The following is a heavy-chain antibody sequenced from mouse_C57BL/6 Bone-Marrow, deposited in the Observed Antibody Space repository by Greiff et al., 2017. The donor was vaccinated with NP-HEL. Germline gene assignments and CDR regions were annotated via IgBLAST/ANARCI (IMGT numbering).Heavy chain of an antibody. J-gene: IGHJ2*01. CDR1: GYTFTSYW. D-gene: IGHD1-1*01. CDR3: AREDYSSSPYYFDY. V-gene: IGHV1-64*01. Sequence: QVQLQQPGAELVKPGASVKLSCKASGYTFTSYWMHWVKQRPGQGLEWIGMIHPNSGSTNYNEKFKSKATLTVDKSSSTAYMQLSSLTSEDSAVYYCAREDYSSSPYYFDYWGQGTTLTVSS. CDR2: IHPNSGST.